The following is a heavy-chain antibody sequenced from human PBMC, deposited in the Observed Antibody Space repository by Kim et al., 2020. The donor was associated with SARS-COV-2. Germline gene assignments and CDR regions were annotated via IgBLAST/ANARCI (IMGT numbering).Heavy chain of an antibody. CDR1: GGSVRTGSHY. J-gene: IGHJ4*02. D-gene: IGHD6-6*01. CDR2: IFFSGGT. V-gene: IGHV4-39*01. Sequence: SETLSLTCSVSGGSVRTGSHYWAWIRQPPGKGLEWIGSIFFSGGTYHNPSLQNRVTISVDASKNQFSLKLTAVTAADTAVYYCARHYSNASSRFASWGPG. CDR3: ARHYSNASSRFAS.